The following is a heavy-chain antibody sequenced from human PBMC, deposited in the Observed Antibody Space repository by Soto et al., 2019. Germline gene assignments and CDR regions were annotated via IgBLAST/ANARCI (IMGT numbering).Heavy chain of an antibody. CDR1: GYSFTSYG. V-gene: IGHV1-18*01. CDR3: ARDLTIVPATHPRLENYGMDV. D-gene: IGHD2-2*01. J-gene: IGHJ6*02. Sequence: QVQLVQSAAEVKKTGASVKVSCKASGYSFTSYGISWVRRAPGQGLEWMGWISPYNGHTQFVQRFQGRVSMTTDTSTKTAYMELRNLRSDDTAHYYCARDLTIVPATHPRLENYGMDVWGQGTMVIVSS. CDR2: ISPYNGHT.